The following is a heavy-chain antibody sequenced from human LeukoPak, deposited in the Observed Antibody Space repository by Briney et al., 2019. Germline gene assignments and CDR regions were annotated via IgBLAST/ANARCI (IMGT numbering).Heavy chain of an antibody. CDR1: GFTFSSYG. Sequence: GGSLRLSCAASGFTFSSYGMHWVRQAPGKGLEWVAVISYDGSNKYYADSVKGRFTISRDNSKNTLYLQMNSLRAEDTAAYYCAKGVEHDYGAQDAFDIWGQGTMVTVSS. D-gene: IGHD4-17*01. CDR3: AKGVEHDYGAQDAFDI. V-gene: IGHV3-30*18. CDR2: ISYDGSNK. J-gene: IGHJ3*02.